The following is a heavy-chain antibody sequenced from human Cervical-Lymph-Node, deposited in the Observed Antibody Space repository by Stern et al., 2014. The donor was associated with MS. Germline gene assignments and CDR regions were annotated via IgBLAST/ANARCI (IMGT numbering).Heavy chain of an antibody. CDR2: ISPSGSFI. CDR1: GFTFTNYT. V-gene: IGHV3-21*01. D-gene: IGHD4-17*01. Sequence: EVQLVESGGGLVKPGGSLRLSCAASGFTFTNYTLSWVRQAPGKGLEWLSSISPSGSFIFYADSAMGRFTISRDNAKNSLYLQMNSLRAEDTAIYYCARFTTVTPGDAFDIWGQGTMVTVSS. CDR3: ARFTTVTPGDAFDI. J-gene: IGHJ3*02.